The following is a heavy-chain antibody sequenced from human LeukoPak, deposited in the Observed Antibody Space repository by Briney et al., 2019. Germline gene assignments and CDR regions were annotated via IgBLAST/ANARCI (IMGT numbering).Heavy chain of an antibody. Sequence: GGSLRLSCAASGFTFSSYSMNWVRQAPGKGLEWVSSISSSSSYIYYADSVKGRFTISRDNAKNSLYLQMNSLKAEDTDVYYCAREYFSVGSCRFAYWGQGTLVTVSS. CDR2: ISSSSSYI. V-gene: IGHV3-21*01. CDR3: AREYFSVGSCRFAY. D-gene: IGHD2-15*01. CDR1: GFTFSSYS. J-gene: IGHJ4*02.